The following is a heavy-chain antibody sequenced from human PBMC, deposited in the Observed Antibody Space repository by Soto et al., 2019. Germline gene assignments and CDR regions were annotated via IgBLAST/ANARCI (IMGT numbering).Heavy chain of an antibody. CDR2: ISAYNGNT. J-gene: IGHJ5*02. V-gene: IGHV1-18*01. D-gene: IGHD6-13*01. CDR1: GYTFTSYG. CDR3: ARDHVAAAVGWFDP. Sequence: GASVKVSCKASGYTFTSYGISWVRQAPGQGLERMGWISAYNGNTNYAQKLQGRVTMTTDTSTSTAYMELRSLRSDDTAVYYCARDHVAAAVGWFDPWGQGTLVTVSS.